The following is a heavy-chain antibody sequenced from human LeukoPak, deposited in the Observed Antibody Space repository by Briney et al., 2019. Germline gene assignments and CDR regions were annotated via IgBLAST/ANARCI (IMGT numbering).Heavy chain of an antibody. V-gene: IGHV1-69*04. Sequence: GASVKVSCKASGGTFSSYAISWVRQAPGQGLEWMGRIIPILGIANYAQKFQGRVTITADKSTSTAYMELSSLGSEDTAVYYCARRGYSYGSYYFDYWGQGTLVTVSS. CDR3: ARRGYSYGSYYFDY. CDR2: IIPILGIA. D-gene: IGHD5-18*01. J-gene: IGHJ4*02. CDR1: GGTFSSYA.